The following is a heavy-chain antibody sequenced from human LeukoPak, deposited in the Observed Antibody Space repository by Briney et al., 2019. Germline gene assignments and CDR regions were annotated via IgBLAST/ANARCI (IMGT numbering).Heavy chain of an antibody. D-gene: IGHD1-26*01. Sequence: ASVKVSCKASGYTFTSYGISWVRQAPGQGLEWMGWISAYNGNTNYAQKLQGRVTMTRDTSTSTVYMELSSLRSEDTAVYYCARGRSGSYYVGFDYWGQGTLVTVSS. V-gene: IGHV1-18*01. J-gene: IGHJ4*02. CDR1: GYTFTSYG. CDR2: ISAYNGNT. CDR3: ARGRSGSYYVGFDY.